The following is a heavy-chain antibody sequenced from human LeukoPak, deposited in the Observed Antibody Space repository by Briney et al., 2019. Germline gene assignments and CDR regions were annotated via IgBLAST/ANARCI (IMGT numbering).Heavy chain of an antibody. D-gene: IGHD3-22*01. J-gene: IGHJ4*02. CDR3: AKAPVTYYYDSSGYYYVDY. CDR2: ISGSGGST. V-gene: IGHV3-23*01. CDR1: GFTFSSYA. Sequence: GGSLRLSCAASGFTFSSYAMSWVRQAPGKGLEWVSAISGSGGSTYYADSVKGRFTISRDNSKNTLYLQMNSLRAEDTAVYYCAKAPVTYYYDSSGYYYVDYWGQGTLVTVSS.